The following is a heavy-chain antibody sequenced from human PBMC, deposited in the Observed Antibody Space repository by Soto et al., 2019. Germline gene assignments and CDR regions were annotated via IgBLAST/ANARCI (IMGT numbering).Heavy chain of an antibody. CDR1: GGTFSSYA. J-gene: IGHJ4*02. CDR3: ARDIRPYCSSTSCYTFDY. CDR2: IIPIFGTA. Sequence: QVQLVQSGAEGKKPGSSVKVSCKASGGTFSSYAISWVRQAPGQGLEWMGGIIPIFGTANYAQKFQGRVTITADESTSTAYMELSSLRSEDTAVYYCARDIRPYCSSTSCYTFDYWGQGTLVTVSS. V-gene: IGHV1-69*01. D-gene: IGHD2-2*02.